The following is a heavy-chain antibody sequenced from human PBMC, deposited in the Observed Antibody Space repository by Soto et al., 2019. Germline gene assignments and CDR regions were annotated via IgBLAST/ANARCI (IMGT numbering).Heavy chain of an antibody. CDR3: ARGTGGGNSCSFDY. CDR2: IYWDDDK. J-gene: IGHJ4*02. Sequence: QITLKESGPALVKPTQTLTLTCTFSGFSLTTSEVGGGWIRQPPGKALEWLALIYWDDDKRYSPSLQSRLAITKETTRNQVVLTMTNMDPVDTATYYCARGTGGGNSCSFDYGGQGALVTVSS. D-gene: IGHD2-21*02. CDR1: GFSLTTSEVG. V-gene: IGHV2-5*02.